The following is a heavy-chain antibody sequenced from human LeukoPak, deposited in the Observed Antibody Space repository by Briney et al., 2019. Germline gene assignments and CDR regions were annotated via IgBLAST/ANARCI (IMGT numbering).Heavy chain of an antibody. CDR3: ARLPLTARRHFDY. Sequence: GGSLRLSCAASGFTFSTYWMSWVRQAPGKGLEGVANIKEDGSQKYYVDSVKGRFTISRDNAKNSQYLQMNSLRAEDTAVYYCARLPLTARRHFDYWGQGTLVTASS. J-gene: IGHJ4*02. CDR2: IKEDGSQK. D-gene: IGHD5-18*01. V-gene: IGHV3-7*05. CDR1: GFTFSTYW.